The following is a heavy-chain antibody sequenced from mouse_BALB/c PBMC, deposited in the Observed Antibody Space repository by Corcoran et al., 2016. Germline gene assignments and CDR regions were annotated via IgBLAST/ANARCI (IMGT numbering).Heavy chain of an antibody. Sequence: VQLQQSGAELVKPRASVTLSCKASGYTFTEYTIHWVKQRSGQGLEWIGWFYPRSKTTKYNEKFKDKATLTADKSSSTVDMELSRLTSEDSAVYFCARHAYSRDGGFSYWGQGTLVTVSA. D-gene: IGHD2-14*01. CDR3: ARHAYSRDGGFSY. V-gene: IGHV1-62-2*01. CDR2: FYPRSKTT. CDR1: GYTFTEYT. J-gene: IGHJ3*01.